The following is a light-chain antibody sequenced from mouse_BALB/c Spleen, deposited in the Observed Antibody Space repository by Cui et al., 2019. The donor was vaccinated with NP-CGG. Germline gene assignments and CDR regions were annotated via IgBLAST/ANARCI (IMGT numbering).Light chain of an antibody. V-gene: IGLV1*01. J-gene: IGLJ1*01. Sequence: SAVITESAATTSPGETVTLTCRSSTGAVTTSNYANWVQEKPDHLFTGLIGGTNNRAPGVPARFSGSLIGDKAALTITGAQTEDEAIYFCALWYSNHWVFGGGTKLTVL. CDR2: GTN. CDR1: TGAVTTSNY. CDR3: ALWYSNHWV.